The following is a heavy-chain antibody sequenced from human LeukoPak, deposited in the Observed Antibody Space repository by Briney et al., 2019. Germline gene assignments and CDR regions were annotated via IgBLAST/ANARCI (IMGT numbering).Heavy chain of an antibody. D-gene: IGHD7-27*01. CDR1: GFSFNTYA. Sequence: GGSLRLSCDASGFSFNTYAMHWVRQAPGKGLEWVAVISDDGTIQYYADSVRGRFTISRDNSKNRLYLQMDGLRTDDTAVYYCAKDLIWGLPDYFDYWGQGILVTVSS. CDR2: ISDDGTIQ. CDR3: AKDLIWGLPDYFDY. V-gene: IGHV3-30-3*01. J-gene: IGHJ4*02.